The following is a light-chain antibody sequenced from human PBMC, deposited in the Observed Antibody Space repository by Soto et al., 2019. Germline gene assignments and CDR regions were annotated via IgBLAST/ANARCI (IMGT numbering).Light chain of an antibody. V-gene: IGKV3-11*01. J-gene: IGKJ3*01. CDR2: DAS. CDR1: QSVSSY. CDR3: QQRSNWPVT. Sequence: EIVLTQSPATLSLSPGERATLACRASQSVSSYLAWYQQKPCQAPRRLIYDASNRATGIPARFSGSGSGTDFTLTISSLEPEDFAVYYCQQRSNWPVTFGPGTKVYIK.